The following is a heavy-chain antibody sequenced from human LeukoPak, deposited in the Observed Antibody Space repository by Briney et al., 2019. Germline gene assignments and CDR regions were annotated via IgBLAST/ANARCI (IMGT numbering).Heavy chain of an antibody. V-gene: IGHV4-59*08. J-gene: IGHJ4*02. Sequence: SETLSLTCTVSGGSISGYYWSWIRQPPGKGLEWIGYIYYSGSTNYNPSLKSRVTISVDTSKNQFSLKLSSVTAADTAVYYCARGAYYYDSSGYTFDYWGQGTLVTVSS. CDR2: IYYSGST. CDR1: GGSISGYY. CDR3: ARGAYYYDSSGYTFDY. D-gene: IGHD3-22*01.